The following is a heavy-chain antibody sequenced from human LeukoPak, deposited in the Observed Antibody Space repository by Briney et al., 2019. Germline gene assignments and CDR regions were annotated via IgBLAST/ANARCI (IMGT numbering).Heavy chain of an antibody. CDR2: IRPDGSAV. V-gene: IGHV3-7*01. J-gene: IGHJ6*02. D-gene: IGHD3/OR15-3a*01. CDR1: GFTLNQLS. Sequence: GRSLRLSCIASGFTLNQLSMSWVRQAPVKGLGWVASIRPDGSAVLYVDSLKGRFTFSRDNAKNSLDLQMNSLRAEDTAVYYCARFGLPYSIDLWGQGTMVTVSS. CDR3: ARFGLPYSIDL.